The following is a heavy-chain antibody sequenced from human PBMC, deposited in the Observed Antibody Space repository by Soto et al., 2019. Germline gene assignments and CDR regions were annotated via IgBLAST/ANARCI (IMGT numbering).Heavy chain of an antibody. CDR3: AGGRWRQLLLNY. CDR2: VSNSGST. CDR1: GASMSNFY. Sequence: PSETLSLTCSVSGASMSNFYWSWIRQSPGRGLEFIGYVSNSGSTNYNPSLKSRVTISVDTSKSQFSLKLSSVTAADTAVYYCAGGRWRQLLLNYWGQGTLVTVS. J-gene: IGHJ4*02. D-gene: IGHD5-12*01. V-gene: IGHV4-59*01.